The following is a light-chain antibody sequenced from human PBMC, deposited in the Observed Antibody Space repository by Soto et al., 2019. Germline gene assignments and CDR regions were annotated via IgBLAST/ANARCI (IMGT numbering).Light chain of an antibody. CDR2: DND. Sequence: QSVLTQPPSASAAPGQRVTISCSGTISNIGDNHVSWYQQVPGKAPKLLIYDNDKRPSGIPERFSGSKSGASATLGITGLLTGDEADYYCQTWDSSVSALVFGGGTKLTVL. CDR3: QTWDSSVSALV. J-gene: IGLJ2*01. V-gene: IGLV1-51*01. CDR1: ISNIGDNH.